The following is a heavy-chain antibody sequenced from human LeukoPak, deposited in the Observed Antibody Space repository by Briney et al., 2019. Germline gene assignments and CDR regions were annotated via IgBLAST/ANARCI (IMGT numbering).Heavy chain of an antibody. V-gene: IGHV3-21*01. CDR1: GFTFSSYS. D-gene: IGHD4-17*01. Sequence: GGSLRLSCAASGFTFSSYSMNWVRQAPGKGLEWVSSISSSSSYIYYADSVKGRFTISRDNAKNSLYLQMNSLRAEDTAVYYCARDRHYVPQGGGMDVWGQGTTVTVSS. CDR3: ARDRHYVPQGGGMDV. CDR2: ISSSSSYI. J-gene: IGHJ6*02.